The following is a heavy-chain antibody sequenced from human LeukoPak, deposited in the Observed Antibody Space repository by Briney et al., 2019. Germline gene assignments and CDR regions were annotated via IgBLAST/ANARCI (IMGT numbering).Heavy chain of an antibody. CDR3: AKDVSVVPAAIFDP. D-gene: IGHD2-2*01. V-gene: IGHV3-23*01. Sequence: PGGSLRLSCAASGFTFSSYGMSWVRQAPGKGLEWVSAISGSGGGTYYADSVKGRFTISRDNSKNTLYLQMNSLRAEDTAVYYCAKDVSVVPAAIFDPWGQGTLVTVSS. CDR2: ISGSGGGT. J-gene: IGHJ5*02. CDR1: GFTFSSYG.